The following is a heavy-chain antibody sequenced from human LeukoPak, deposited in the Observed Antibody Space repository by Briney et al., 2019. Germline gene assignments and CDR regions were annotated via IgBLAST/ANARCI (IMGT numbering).Heavy chain of an antibody. CDR1: GFTFSSYW. Sequence: GGSLRLSCAASGFTFSSYWMSWVRQAPGKGLEWVADIKHDGSEKYYVDSLKGRFTISTDSAKNSLYLQINSLRAEDTAVYYCARKDRYGLDYWGQGTLVTVSS. J-gene: IGHJ4*02. D-gene: IGHD3-9*01. CDR3: ARKDRYGLDY. V-gene: IGHV3-7*01. CDR2: IKHDGSEK.